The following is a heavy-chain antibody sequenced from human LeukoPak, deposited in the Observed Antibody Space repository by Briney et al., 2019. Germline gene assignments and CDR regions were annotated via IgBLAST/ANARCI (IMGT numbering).Heavy chain of an antibody. CDR1: GFTFSDYY. Sequence: GGSLRLSCAASGFTFSDYYMSWVRQAPGKGLELVGFIRSKAYGVATEHAASVKGRFTISRDDSKSIAYLQMNSLKTEDTAVYYCSRADYYGSGSPISLDVWGKGTTVTVSS. CDR3: SRADYYGSGSPISLDV. CDR2: IRSKAYGVAT. V-gene: IGHV3-49*04. D-gene: IGHD3-10*01. J-gene: IGHJ6*04.